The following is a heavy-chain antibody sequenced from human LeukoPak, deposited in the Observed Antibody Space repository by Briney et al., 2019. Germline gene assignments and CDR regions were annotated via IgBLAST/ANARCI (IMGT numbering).Heavy chain of an antibody. V-gene: IGHV3-48*04. CDR3: ARVIGSYGDSAY. CDR2: ISSTSSAI. Sequence: GGSLRLSCTASGFKFSSFSMNWARQAPGRGLEWLSYISSTSSAIYYADSVKGRFTISRDNAKNSLYLQMDSLRAEDTAIYYCARVIGSYGDSAYWGQGTLVTVSS. D-gene: IGHD3-16*01. CDR1: GFKFSSFS. J-gene: IGHJ4*02.